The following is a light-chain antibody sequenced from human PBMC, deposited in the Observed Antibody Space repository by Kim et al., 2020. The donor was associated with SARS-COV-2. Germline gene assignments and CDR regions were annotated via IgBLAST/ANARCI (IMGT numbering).Light chain of an antibody. Sequence: PGETPTSPRRASESVASSKLAWYQQKPGQAPRLLIFGASSRATGIPDRFSGSGSGTDFTLTISRLEPEDFAVYYCQQFGGSPPITFGQGTRLEIK. J-gene: IGKJ5*01. V-gene: IGKV3-20*01. CDR3: QQFGGSPPIT. CDR2: GAS. CDR1: ESVASSK.